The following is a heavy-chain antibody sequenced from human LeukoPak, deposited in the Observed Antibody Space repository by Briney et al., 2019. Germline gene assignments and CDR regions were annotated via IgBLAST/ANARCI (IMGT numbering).Heavy chain of an antibody. J-gene: IGHJ3*02. CDR2: IYPGDSDT. CDR1: GYSFTSYW. Sequence: RGESLKISCKGSGYSFTSYWIGWVRQMPGKGLEWMGIIYPGDSDTRYSPSFQGQVTISADKSISTAYLQWSSLKASDTAMYYRARPELERRYAFDIWGQGTMVTVSS. D-gene: IGHD1-1*01. CDR3: ARPELERRYAFDI. V-gene: IGHV5-51*01.